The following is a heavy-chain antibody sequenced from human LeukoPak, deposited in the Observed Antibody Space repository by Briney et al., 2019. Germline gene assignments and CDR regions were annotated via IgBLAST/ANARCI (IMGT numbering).Heavy chain of an antibody. CDR1: VYTFTSYD. J-gene: IGHJ3*02. V-gene: IGHV1-8*01. CDR2: MNPNSGNT. Sequence: ASVNVSCKSFVYTFTSYDINWVRQATGQGLEWMGWMNPNSGNTGYAQKFQGRVTMTRNTSISTAYMELSSLRSEDTAVYYCARVSAFGGVIVLVRDAFDIWGQGTMVTVSS. CDR3: ARVSAFGGVIVLVRDAFDI. D-gene: IGHD3-16*02.